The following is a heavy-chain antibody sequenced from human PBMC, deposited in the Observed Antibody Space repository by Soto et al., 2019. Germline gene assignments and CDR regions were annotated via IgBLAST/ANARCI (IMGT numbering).Heavy chain of an antibody. D-gene: IGHD2-21*02. CDR2: ISATGGST. Sequence: EVQLVESGGGLVQPGGSLRLSCAASGFTFKTYSMNWVRQAPGKGLEWVSGISATGGSTYYADSVKGRFTFSRDNSKNTLYLQMNSLRAEDTAVYYCAKGFIRDCGGDCTVDTWGQGTLVTVSS. CDR1: GFTFKTYS. J-gene: IGHJ5*02. CDR3: AKGFIRDCGGDCTVDT. V-gene: IGHV3-23*04.